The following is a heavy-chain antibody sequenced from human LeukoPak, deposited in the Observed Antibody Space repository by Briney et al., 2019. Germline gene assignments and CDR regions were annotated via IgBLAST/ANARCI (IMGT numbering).Heavy chain of an antibody. CDR1: GFTFGDYD. D-gene: IGHD3-3*01. V-gene: IGHV3-49*04. J-gene: IGHJ1*01. CDR3: TRDLTFGTFWSGSQH. CDR2: IISKAHSGTT. Sequence: GGSLRLSCTAYGFTFGDYDMSWVRQAPGKGLEWVGFIISKAHSGTTGYAASVKGRFIISRDESRTIAYLQMNSLKIEDTGVYYCTRDLTFGTFWSGSQHWGQGILVTVSS.